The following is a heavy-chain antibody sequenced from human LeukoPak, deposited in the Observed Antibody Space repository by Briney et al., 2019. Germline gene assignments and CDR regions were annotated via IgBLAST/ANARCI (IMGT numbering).Heavy chain of an antibody. CDR1: GGTFSSYA. D-gene: IGHD3-10*01. J-gene: IGHJ4*02. CDR3: ARWPDYYGSGSYYNPPFDY. CDR2: IIPILGIA. V-gene: IGHV1-69*04. Sequence: ASVKVSCKASGGTFSSYAISWVRQAPGQGLEWMGRIIPILGIANYAQKFQGRVTITADKSTSTAYMELSSLRSEDTAVYYCARWPDYYGSGSYYNPPFDYWGQGTLVTVPS.